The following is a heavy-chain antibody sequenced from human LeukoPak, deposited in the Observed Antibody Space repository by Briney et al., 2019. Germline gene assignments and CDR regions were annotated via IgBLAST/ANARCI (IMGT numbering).Heavy chain of an antibody. J-gene: IGHJ4*02. V-gene: IGHV4-31*11. Sequence: SETLSLTCAVYGGSFSSYYWGWIRQHPGKGLEWIGYIYYSGSTYYNPSLKSRVTISVDTSKNQFSLKLSSVTAADTAVYYCARGAYYYDSSGSTNSDYWGQGTLVTVSS. CDR2: IYYSGST. CDR3: ARGAYYYDSSGSTNSDY. D-gene: IGHD3-22*01. CDR1: GGSFSSYY.